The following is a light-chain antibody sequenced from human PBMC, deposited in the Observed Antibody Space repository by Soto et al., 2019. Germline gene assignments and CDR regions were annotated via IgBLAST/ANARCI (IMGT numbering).Light chain of an antibody. V-gene: IGLV1-40*01. J-gene: IGLJ2*01. CDR1: SSNIGAGYD. CDR2: GNS. Sequence: QSVLTQPPSVSAAQGQRVTISCTGSSSNIGAGYDVHWYQQVPGTAPKFLIYGNSNRPSGVPDRFSGSKSGTSASLAITGLQAEDEADYYCQSYDSSLSGSVFGGGTKLTVL. CDR3: QSYDSSLSGSV.